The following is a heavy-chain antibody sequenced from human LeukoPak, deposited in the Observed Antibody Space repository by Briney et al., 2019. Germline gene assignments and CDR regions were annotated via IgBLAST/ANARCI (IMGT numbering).Heavy chain of an antibody. J-gene: IGHJ1*01. Sequence: GGSLRLSCAASGFTFSNYEMNWVRQAPGKGLEWVSYISITGSTIYYADSVKGRFTISRDNAKNSLYLQMNSLRAEDTAVYYCARAGYSMDTEYFQHWGQGTLVTVSS. CDR1: GFTFSNYE. CDR2: ISITGSTI. D-gene: IGHD5-18*01. V-gene: IGHV3-48*03. CDR3: ARAGYSMDTEYFQH.